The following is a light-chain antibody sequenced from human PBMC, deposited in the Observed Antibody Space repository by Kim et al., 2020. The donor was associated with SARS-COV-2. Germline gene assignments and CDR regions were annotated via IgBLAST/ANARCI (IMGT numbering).Light chain of an antibody. Sequence: DIQMTQSPSSLSASVGDRVTITCRASQSISSYLNWYQQKPGKAPKLLIYAASSLQSGVPSRFSGSGSGTYFTLTISSLQPEYFATYYCQQSYSTPYTFGQGTKLEI. J-gene: IGKJ2*01. V-gene: IGKV1-39*01. CDR3: QQSYSTPYT. CDR2: AAS. CDR1: QSISSY.